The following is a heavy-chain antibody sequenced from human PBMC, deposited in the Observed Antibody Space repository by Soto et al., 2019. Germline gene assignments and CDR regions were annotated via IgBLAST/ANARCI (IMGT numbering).Heavy chain of an antibody. Sequence: EVQLVESGGGLVQPGGSLRLSCAASGFSFSDHYMDWVRQAPGKGLEWVGRARNKARSYSIEYAASVKGRFTISRDDSKNSAYLQMNSLETEDTAVYYCAGVRWGDVDYWGQGTLVTVSS. CDR3: AGVRWGDVDY. CDR2: ARNKARSYSI. CDR1: GFSFSDHY. J-gene: IGHJ4*02. V-gene: IGHV3-72*01. D-gene: IGHD3-16*01.